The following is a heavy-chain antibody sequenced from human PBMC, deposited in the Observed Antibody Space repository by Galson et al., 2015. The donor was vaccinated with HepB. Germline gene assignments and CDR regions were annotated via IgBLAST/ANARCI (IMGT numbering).Heavy chain of an antibody. Sequence: DTLSLTCTVSGGSISGSSYYWGWIRQPPGKGLEWIGSIYKSGSTYYNPSLESRVTISVDTSKNQFSLKVNSVTAADTAVYHCARRRVGAIEFWGRGALVAVSS. J-gene: IGHJ4*02. D-gene: IGHD1-26*01. CDR2: IYKSGST. CDR3: ARRRVGAIEF. CDR1: GGSISGSSYY. V-gene: IGHV4-39*01.